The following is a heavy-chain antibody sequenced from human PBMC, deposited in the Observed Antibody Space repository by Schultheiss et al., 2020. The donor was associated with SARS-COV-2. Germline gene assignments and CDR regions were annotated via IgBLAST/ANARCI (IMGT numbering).Heavy chain of an antibody. D-gene: IGHD2-15*01. Sequence: SETLSLTCAVSGYSISSGYYWSWIRQPPGKGLEWIGSIYTSGSTNYNPSLKSRVTMSVDTSKNQFSLKLSSVTAADTAVYYCARGNIVVVVGWFDPWGQGTLVTVSS. CDR1: GYSISSGYY. V-gene: IGHV4-38-2*01. J-gene: IGHJ5*02. CDR3: ARGNIVVVVGWFDP. CDR2: IYTSGST.